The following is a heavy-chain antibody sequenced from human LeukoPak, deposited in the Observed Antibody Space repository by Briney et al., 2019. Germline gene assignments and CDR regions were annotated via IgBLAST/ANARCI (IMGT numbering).Heavy chain of an antibody. CDR2: INHSGST. D-gene: IGHD3-10*01. V-gene: IGHV4-34*01. J-gene: IGHJ5*02. Sequence: PSETLSLTCAVYGGSFSGYYWSWIRQPPGKGLEWIGEINHSGSTNYNPSLKSRVTISVDTSKNQFSLKLSSVTAADTAVYYCARHRSYRITMVRGGSLTVPGDDWFDPWGQGTLVTVSS. CDR1: GGSFSGYY. CDR3: ARHRSYRITMVRGGSLTVPGDDWFDP.